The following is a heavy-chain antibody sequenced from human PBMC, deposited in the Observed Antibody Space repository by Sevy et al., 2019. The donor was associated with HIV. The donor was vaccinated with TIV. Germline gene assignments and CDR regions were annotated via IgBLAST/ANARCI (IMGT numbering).Heavy chain of an antibody. J-gene: IGHJ4*02. CDR1: GGSISSYY. Sequence: SETLSLTSTVSGGSISSYYWSWIRQPPGKGLEWIGYIYYSGSTNYNPSLKSRVTISVDTSKNQFSLKLSSVTAADTAVYYCASLLTSFDYWGQGTLVTVSS. V-gene: IGHV4-59*01. D-gene: IGHD2-21*01. CDR2: IYYSGST. CDR3: ASLLTSFDY.